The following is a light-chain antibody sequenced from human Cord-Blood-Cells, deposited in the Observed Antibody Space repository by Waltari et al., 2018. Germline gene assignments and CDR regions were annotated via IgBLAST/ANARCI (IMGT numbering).Light chain of an antibody. CDR1: QDISNY. CDR3: QQYDNLPIT. CDR2: DAS. Sequence: DIQITKSPYSLSAAVGDRVTITCQASQDISNYLNWYQQKPGKAPKLLIYDASNLETGVPSRFSGSGSGTDFTFTISSLQPEDIATYYCQQYDNLPITFGQGTRLEIK. J-gene: IGKJ5*01. V-gene: IGKV1-33*01.